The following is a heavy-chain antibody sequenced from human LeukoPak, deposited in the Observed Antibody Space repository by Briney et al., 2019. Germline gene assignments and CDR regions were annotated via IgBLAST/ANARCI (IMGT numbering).Heavy chain of an antibody. Sequence: ASVKVSCKASGYTFTSYDINWVRQATGQGLEWMGWMNPNSGNTGYAQKFQGRVTMTRNTSISTAYMELSSLRSEDTAVYYCARSRGMGDYSLNYYYYGMDVWGQGTTVTVSS. D-gene: IGHD4-11*01. V-gene: IGHV1-8*01. CDR3: ARSRGMGDYSLNYYYYGMDV. CDR2: MNPNSGNT. CDR1: GYTFTSYD. J-gene: IGHJ6*02.